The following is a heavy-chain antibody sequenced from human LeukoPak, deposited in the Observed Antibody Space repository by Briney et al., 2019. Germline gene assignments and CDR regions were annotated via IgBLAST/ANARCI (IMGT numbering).Heavy chain of an antibody. CDR1: GFTFSSYA. CDR3: AREGGITGTTGL. Sequence: GRSLRLSCAASGFTFSSYAMHWVRQAPGKGLEWVAVISYDGSNKYYADSVKGRFTISRDNSKNTLYLQMNSLRDEDTGVYYCAREGGITGTTGLWGQGTMVTVSS. D-gene: IGHD1-7*01. J-gene: IGHJ3*01. CDR2: ISYDGSNK. V-gene: IGHV3-30-3*01.